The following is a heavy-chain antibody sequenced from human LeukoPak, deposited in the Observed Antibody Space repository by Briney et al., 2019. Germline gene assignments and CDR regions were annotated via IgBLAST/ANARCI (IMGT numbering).Heavy chain of an antibody. CDR2: IKQYGSDK. CDR1: GFTFSTDW. J-gene: IGHJ6*03. CDR3: AREDYYYTDV. Sequence: TGGSLRLSCAASGFTFSTDWIICVRQAPGKAREWVSNIKQYGSDKYYVDSVKVRFTISRDNAKKSLYLQMNSLRAEDTAVHYCAREDYYYTDVWGKGTTVTVS. V-gene: IGHV3-7*01.